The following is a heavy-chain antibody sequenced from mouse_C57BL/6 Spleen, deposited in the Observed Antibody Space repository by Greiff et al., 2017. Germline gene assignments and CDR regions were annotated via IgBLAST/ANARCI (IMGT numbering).Heavy chain of an antibody. V-gene: IGHV3-6*01. CDR2: ISYDGSN. CDR3: AREGDYSNSDY. CDR1: GYSITSGYY. Sequence: EVQLVESGPGLVKPSQSLSLTCSVTGYSITSGYYWNWIRQFPGNKLEWMGYISYDGSNNYNPSLKNRISITRDTSKNQFFLKLNSVTTEDTATYYCAREGDYSNSDYWGQGTTLTVSS. D-gene: IGHD2-5*01. J-gene: IGHJ2*01.